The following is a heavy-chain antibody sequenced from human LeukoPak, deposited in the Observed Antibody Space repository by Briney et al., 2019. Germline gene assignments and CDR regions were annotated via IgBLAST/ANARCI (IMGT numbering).Heavy chain of an antibody. D-gene: IGHD2-2*01. CDR1: GFIFSRYG. CDR2: IRYDGSNK. CDR3: AKASSGDCSSTSCRRGYYFDY. V-gene: IGHV3-30*02. Sequence: GGSLRLSCAASGFIFSRYGMHWVRQAPGKGLEWVAFIRYDGSNKYYADSVKGRFTISRDNSKNTLYLQMNSLRAEDTAVYYCAKASSGDCSSTSCRRGYYFDYWGQGTLVTVSS. J-gene: IGHJ4*02.